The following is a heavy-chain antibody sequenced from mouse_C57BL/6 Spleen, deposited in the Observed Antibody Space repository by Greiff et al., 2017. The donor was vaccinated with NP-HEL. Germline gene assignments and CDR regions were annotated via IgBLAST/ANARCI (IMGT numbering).Heavy chain of an antibody. CDR3: ARWDGYYSY. V-gene: IGHV1-59*01. Sequence: QVQLKQPGAELVRPGTSVKLSCKASGYTFTSYWMHWVKQRPGQGLEWIGVIDPSDSYTNYNQKFKGKATLTVDTSSSTAYMQLNSLTSEDSAVYFCARWDGYYSYWGQGTLVTVSA. D-gene: IGHD2-3*01. CDR1: GYTFTSYW. J-gene: IGHJ3*01. CDR2: IDPSDSYT.